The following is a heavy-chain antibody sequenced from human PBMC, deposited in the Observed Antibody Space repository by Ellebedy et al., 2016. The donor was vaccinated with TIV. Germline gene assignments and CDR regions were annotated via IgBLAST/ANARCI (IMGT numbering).Heavy chain of an antibody. CDR3: AKEGPWAFMDV. J-gene: IGHJ6*02. CDR2: ISGSGGTT. V-gene: IGHV3-23*01. CDR1: GFTFGDFA. Sequence: GESLKISCAASGFTFGDFAMSWVRQAPGKGLEWVSSISGSGGTTYYADSVKGRLTISRDNAKHTLYLQMNSLRADDTAVYYCAKEGPWAFMDVWGQGTTVTVSS. D-gene: IGHD2/OR15-2a*01.